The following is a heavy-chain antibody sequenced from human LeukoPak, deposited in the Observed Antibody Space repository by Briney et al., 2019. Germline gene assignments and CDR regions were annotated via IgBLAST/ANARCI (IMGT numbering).Heavy chain of an antibody. Sequence: GASVKVSCKASGYTFSNYGVSWVRQAPGQGLEWMGWISTHSGNTNYAQNLQGRVTMTTDTSTSTAYMELRSLRSDDTAVYYCARDRFFGMDVWGQGTTVTVSS. J-gene: IGHJ6*02. CDR3: ARDRFFGMDV. CDR2: ISTHSGNT. CDR1: GYTFSNYG. V-gene: IGHV1-18*01.